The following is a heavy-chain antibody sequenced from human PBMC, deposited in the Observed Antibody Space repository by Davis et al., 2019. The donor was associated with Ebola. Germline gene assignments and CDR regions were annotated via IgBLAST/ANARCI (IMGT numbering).Heavy chain of an antibody. CDR2: IKQDGSEK. J-gene: IGHJ4*02. CDR1: GFTFSSYW. Sequence: GESLKISCAASGFTFSSYWMSWVRQAPGKGLEWVANIKQDGSEKYYVDSVKGRFTISRDNAKNSLYLQMNSLKTEDTAVYYCAVGATRNRDYWGQGTLVTVSS. CDR3: AVGATRNRDY. V-gene: IGHV3-7*03. D-gene: IGHD1-26*01.